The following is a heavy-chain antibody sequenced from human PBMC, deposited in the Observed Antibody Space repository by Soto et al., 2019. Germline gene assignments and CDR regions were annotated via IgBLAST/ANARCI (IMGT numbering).Heavy chain of an antibody. CDR3: ARVPYGEDIVVVVRGCYYYMDV. D-gene: IGHD2-15*01. CDR1: GGTFSSYT. V-gene: IGHV1-69*02. Sequence: QVQLVQSGAEVKKPGSSVRVSCKASGGTFSSYTISWVRQAPGQGLEWMGRIIPILGIANYAQKFQGRVTITADKSTSTAYMELSSLRSEDTAVYYCARVPYGEDIVVVVRGCYYYMDVWGKGTTVTVSS. J-gene: IGHJ6*03. CDR2: IIPILGIA.